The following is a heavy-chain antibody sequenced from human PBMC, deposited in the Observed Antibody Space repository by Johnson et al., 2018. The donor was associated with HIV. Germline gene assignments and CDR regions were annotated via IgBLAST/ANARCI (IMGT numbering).Heavy chain of an antibody. CDR2: IYSGGST. Sequence: VQLVESGGGVVQPGGSLRLSCAASGLTVRSNYMSWVRQAPGKGLEWVSLIYSGGSTYYADSVKGRFTISRDNSKNSLSLQMNSLRAEDTAVYYCATSGDKYSSNWGDAFDIWGQG. CDR3: ATSGDKYSSNWGDAFDI. J-gene: IGHJ3*02. V-gene: IGHV3-66*01. D-gene: IGHD6-13*01. CDR1: GLTVRSNY.